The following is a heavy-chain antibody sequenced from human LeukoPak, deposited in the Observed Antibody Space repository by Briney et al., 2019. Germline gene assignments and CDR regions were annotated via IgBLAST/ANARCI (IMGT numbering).Heavy chain of an antibody. CDR3: ARSELAYCGGDCYDWFDP. Sequence: ASVKVSCKASGYTFTGYYMHWVRQAPGQGLGWMGWINPNSGGTNYAQKFQGRVTMTRDTSISTAYMELSRLRSDDTAVYYCARSELAYCGGDCYDWFDPWGQGTLVTVSS. D-gene: IGHD2-21*02. CDR2: INPNSGGT. CDR1: GYTFTGYY. J-gene: IGHJ5*02. V-gene: IGHV1-2*02.